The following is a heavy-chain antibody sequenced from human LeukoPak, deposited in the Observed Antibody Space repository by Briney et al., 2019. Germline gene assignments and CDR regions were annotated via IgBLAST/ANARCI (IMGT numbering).Heavy chain of an antibody. D-gene: IGHD6-13*01. V-gene: IGHV3-66*01. CDR3: ARKGRSSSWFDY. Sequence: GGSLRLSCAVSGFTVSSNYMSWVRQAPGKGLEWVSVIYSGGSTYYADSVKGRFTISRDNSKNTLYLQMNSLRAEDTAVYYCARKGRSSSWFDYWGQGTLVTVSS. J-gene: IGHJ4*02. CDR2: IYSGGST. CDR1: GFTVSSNY.